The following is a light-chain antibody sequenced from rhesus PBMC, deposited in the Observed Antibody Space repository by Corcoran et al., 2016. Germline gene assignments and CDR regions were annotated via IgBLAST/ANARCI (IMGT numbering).Light chain of an antibody. CDR2: GAS. CDR3: QQSSNLFT. Sequence: ETVVTQSPATLSLSPGERATLSCRASQSVGSYLAWYQQKPGQAPRHLIYGASSRATGIPDRISGSGSGTDFTLTISSLEPEDVGVYYCQQSSNLFTFGPGTKLDIK. J-gene: IGKJ3*01. V-gene: IGKV3-24*04. CDR1: QSVGSY.